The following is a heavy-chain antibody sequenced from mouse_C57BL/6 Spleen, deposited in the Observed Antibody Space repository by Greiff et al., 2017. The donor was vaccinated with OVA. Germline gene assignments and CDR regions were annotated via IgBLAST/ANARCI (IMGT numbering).Heavy chain of an antibody. Sequence: QVQLQQSGAELARPGASVKLSCKASGYTFTSYGISWVKQRTGQGLEWIGEIYPRSGNTYYNEKFKGKATLTADKSSSTAYMELRSLTSEDSAVYFCASPYGSSYVSYWGQGTTLTVSS. J-gene: IGHJ2*01. CDR3: ASPYGSSYVSY. D-gene: IGHD1-1*01. CDR2: IYPRSGNT. V-gene: IGHV1-81*01. CDR1: GYTFTSYG.